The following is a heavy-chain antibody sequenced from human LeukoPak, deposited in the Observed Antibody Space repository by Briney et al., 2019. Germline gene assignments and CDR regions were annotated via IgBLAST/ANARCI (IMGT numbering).Heavy chain of an antibody. J-gene: IGHJ4*02. Sequence: GGSLRLSCAASGFTFSSYAMSWVRQAPGKGLEWVSAISGSGGSTYYADSVKGRFTISRDNSKNTLYLQMNSLRAEDPAVYYCAKDLDCSSTSCYPDYWGQGTLVTVSS. CDR2: ISGSGGST. CDR1: GFTFSSYA. D-gene: IGHD2-2*01. CDR3: AKDLDCSSTSCYPDY. V-gene: IGHV3-23*01.